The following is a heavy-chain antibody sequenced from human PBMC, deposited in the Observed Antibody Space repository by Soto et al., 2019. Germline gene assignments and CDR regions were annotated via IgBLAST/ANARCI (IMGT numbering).Heavy chain of an antibody. CDR3: ARERNKLRPFDY. V-gene: IGHV4-59*01. CDR1: GGSISSYY. D-gene: IGHD6-6*01. J-gene: IGHJ4*02. CDR2: IYYSGST. Sequence: SETLSLTCTVSGGSISSYYWSWIRQPPGKGLEWIGYIYYSGSTNYNPSLKSRVTISVDTSKNQFSLKLSSVTAADTAVYYCARERNKLRPFDYWGQGTLVTVSS.